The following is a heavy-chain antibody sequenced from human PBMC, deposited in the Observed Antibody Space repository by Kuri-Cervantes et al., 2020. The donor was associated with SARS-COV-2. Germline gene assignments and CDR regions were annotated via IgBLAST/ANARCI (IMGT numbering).Heavy chain of an antibody. V-gene: IGHV4-31*03. D-gene: IGHD4-17*01. J-gene: IGHJ4*02. CDR3: ARSDYGDYVLDY. CDR1: GGSISSGGYY. CDR2: IYYSGSA. Sequence: LRLSCTVSGGSISSGGYYWSWIRQHPGKGLEWIGYIYYSGSAYYNPSLKSRVTISVDTSKNQFSLKLSSVTAADTAVYYSARSDYGDYVLDYWGQGTLVTVSS.